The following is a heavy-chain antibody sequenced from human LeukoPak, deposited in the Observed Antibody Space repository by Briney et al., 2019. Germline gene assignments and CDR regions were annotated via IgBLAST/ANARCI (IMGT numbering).Heavy chain of an antibody. D-gene: IGHD1-20*01. CDR3: ARDVYNWNYFDY. CDR2: ISSSSSYI. Sequence: GGSLRLSCGASGFTFSSYSMNWVRQAPGKGLEWVSSISSSSSYIYYADSVKGRFTISRDNAKNSLYLQMNSLRAEDKAVYYCARDVYNWNYFDYWGQGTLVTVSS. J-gene: IGHJ4*02. CDR1: GFTFSSYS. V-gene: IGHV3-21*01.